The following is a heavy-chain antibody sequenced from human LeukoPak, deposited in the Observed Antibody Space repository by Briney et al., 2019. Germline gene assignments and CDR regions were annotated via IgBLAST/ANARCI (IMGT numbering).Heavy chain of an antibody. D-gene: IGHD3-22*01. CDR2: IYYSGST. Sequence: SETLSLTCTVSGGSISSSSYYWGWIRQPPGKGLEWIGSIYYSGSTYYNPSLKSRVTISVDTSKNQFSLKLSSVTAADTAVYYCARSPGNYYDSSGYWEDWGQGTLVTVSS. V-gene: IGHV4-39*07. J-gene: IGHJ4*02. CDR3: ARSPGNYYDSSGYWED. CDR1: GGSISSSSYY.